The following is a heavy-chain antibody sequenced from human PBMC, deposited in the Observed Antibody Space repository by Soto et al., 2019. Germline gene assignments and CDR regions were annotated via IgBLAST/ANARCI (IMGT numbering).Heavy chain of an antibody. V-gene: IGHV1-58*01. J-gene: IGHJ4*02. CDR3: AAGDSSGYYGG. Sequence: SVKVSCKASGFIFTTSSVQCVRQARGQRLEWIGWITVGTGNTNYAQKFQERVTITRDMSTSTAYMELSNLRSEDTAVYYCAAGDSSGYYGGWGQGTQVTV. CDR1: GFIFTTSS. CDR2: ITVGTGNT. D-gene: IGHD3-22*01.